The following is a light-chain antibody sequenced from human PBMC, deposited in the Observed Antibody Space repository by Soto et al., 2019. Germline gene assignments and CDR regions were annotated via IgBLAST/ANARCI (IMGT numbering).Light chain of an antibody. CDR2: DVS. J-gene: IGLJ1*01. Sequence: QSALTQPASVSVSPGQSITISYTGTSSDVGGYNYVSWYQQHPGKAPKLMIYDVSNRPSGVSNRFSGSKSGNTASLTISGLQAEDEADYYCSSYTSSSSYVFGTGTKLTVL. V-gene: IGLV2-14*01. CDR1: SSDVGGYNY. CDR3: SSYTSSSSYV.